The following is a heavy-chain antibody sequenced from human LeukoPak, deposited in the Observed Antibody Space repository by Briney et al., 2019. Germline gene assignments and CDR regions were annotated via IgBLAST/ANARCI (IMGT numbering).Heavy chain of an antibody. J-gene: IGHJ6*03. CDR1: GFTFSSYA. CDR3: ARGSRGDYSPSYYYYYYYMDV. Sequence: PGGSLRLSCAASGFTFSSYAMHWVRQAPGKGLEWVSAISGSGGSTYYADSVKGRFTISRDNAKNSLYLQMNSLRAEDTAVYYCARGSRGDYSPSYYYYYYYMDVWGKGTTVTVSS. V-gene: IGHV3-21*01. CDR2: ISGSGGST. D-gene: IGHD4-17*01.